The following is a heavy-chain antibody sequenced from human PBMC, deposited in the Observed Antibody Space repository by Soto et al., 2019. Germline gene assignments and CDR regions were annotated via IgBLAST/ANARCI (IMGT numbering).Heavy chain of an antibody. D-gene: IGHD2-15*01. Sequence: GGSLRLSCAASGFIFSSDWMHWVRQAPGKGLVWVSRINTDGSGTSYADSVKGRFTISRDNAKNMLYLQMNSLRAEDTAVYYCARDKGRSPLDYWGQGTLVTVSS. CDR1: GFIFSSDW. V-gene: IGHV3-74*01. CDR2: INTDGSGT. J-gene: IGHJ4*02. CDR3: ARDKGRSPLDY.